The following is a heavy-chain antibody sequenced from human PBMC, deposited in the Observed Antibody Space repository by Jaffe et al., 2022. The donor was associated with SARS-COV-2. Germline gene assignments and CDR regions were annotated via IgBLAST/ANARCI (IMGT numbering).Heavy chain of an antibody. Sequence: EVQLLESGGGLVQPGGSLRLSCAASGFTFSSYAMSWVRQAPGKGLEWVSAISGSGGSTYYADSVKGRFTISRDNSKNTLYLQMNSLRAEDTAVYYCAKFGGYCSSTSCYDAFDIWGQGTMVTVSS. J-gene: IGHJ3*02. V-gene: IGHV3-23*01. D-gene: IGHD2-2*01. CDR1: GFTFSSYA. CDR2: ISGSGGST. CDR3: AKFGGYCSSTSCYDAFDI.